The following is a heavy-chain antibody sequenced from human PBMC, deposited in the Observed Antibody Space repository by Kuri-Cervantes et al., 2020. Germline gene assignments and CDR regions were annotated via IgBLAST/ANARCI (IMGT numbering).Heavy chain of an antibody. V-gene: IGHV3-30*18. CDR1: GFTLSSYG. J-gene: IGHJ6*02. D-gene: IGHD1-1*01. CDR3: AKPTLMEGDYYYGMDV. Sequence: GGSLRPSCPASGFTLSSYGMHWVRQAPGKGLEWVAVISYDGSNKYYADSVKGRFTISRDNSKNTLYLQMNSLRAEDTAVYYGAKPTLMEGDYYYGMDVWGQGTTVTVSS. CDR2: ISYDGSNK.